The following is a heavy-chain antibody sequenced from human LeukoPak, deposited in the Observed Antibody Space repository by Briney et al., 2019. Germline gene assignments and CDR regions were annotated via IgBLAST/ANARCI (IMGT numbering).Heavy chain of an antibody. J-gene: IGHJ4*02. CDR2: ISSSSSTI. V-gene: IGHV3-48*01. CDR3: ANKARRVGATPFDY. D-gene: IGHD1-26*01. CDR1: GFTFSSYS. Sequence: PGGSLRLSCAASGFTFSSYSMNWVRQAPGKGLEWVSYISSSSSTIYYADSVKGRFTISRDNAKNTLYLQMNSLRAEDTAVYYCANKARRVGATPFDYWGQGTLVTVSS.